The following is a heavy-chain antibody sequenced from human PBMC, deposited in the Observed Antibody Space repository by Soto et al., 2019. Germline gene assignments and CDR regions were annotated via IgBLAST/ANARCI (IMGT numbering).Heavy chain of an antibody. D-gene: IGHD1-1*01. Sequence: QVQLVQSGGEVKKPGASVKVSCMASGSSFTTSVISWVRQAPGQGREWMGWSSAFNGDTNYAQKLQARVNMTTDTSTSTVYMELRRLRSDDTAVYYCARGTNPEQLGRFDYWGQGTLVTVSS. CDR3: ARGTNPEQLGRFDY. CDR1: GSSFTTSV. V-gene: IGHV1-18*01. CDR2: SSAFNGDT. J-gene: IGHJ4*02.